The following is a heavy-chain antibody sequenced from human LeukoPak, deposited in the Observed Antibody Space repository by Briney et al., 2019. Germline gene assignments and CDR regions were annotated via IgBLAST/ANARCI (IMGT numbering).Heavy chain of an antibody. J-gene: IGHJ5*02. V-gene: IGHV1-2*02. Sequence: GASVKVSCKASGYTFTGYYMHWVRQAPGQGLEWMGWINPNSGGTNFAQKFQGRVTMTRDTSISTAYMELSRLRSDDTAVYYCARPYCSGGSCYWFDPWGQGTLVTVSS. D-gene: IGHD2-15*01. CDR1: GYTFTGYY. CDR2: INPNSGGT. CDR3: ARPYCSGGSCYWFDP.